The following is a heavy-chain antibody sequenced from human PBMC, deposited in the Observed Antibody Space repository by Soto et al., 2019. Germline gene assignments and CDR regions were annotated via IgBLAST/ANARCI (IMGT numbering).Heavy chain of an antibody. J-gene: IGHJ4*02. Sequence: QVQLVQSGAEVKKPGSSVKVSCKASGGSFSRDSFSWVRQAPGQGLEWMGGIIPMFDTPIYAQKFQDRVTITPDESTSTAYMPLSSLRSGDTAVYHCATSGGLDRDFNYWGQGSLVTVSS. D-gene: IGHD2-15*01. CDR3: ATSGGLDRDFNY. CDR2: IIPMFDTP. CDR1: GGSFSRDS. V-gene: IGHV1-69*05.